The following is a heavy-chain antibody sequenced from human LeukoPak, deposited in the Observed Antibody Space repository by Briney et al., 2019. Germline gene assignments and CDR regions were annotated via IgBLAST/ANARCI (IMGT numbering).Heavy chain of an antibody. J-gene: IGHJ4*02. CDR3: AKDTYSTSPYYFDY. CDR2: ISSGGST. CDR1: GFTFNNYA. D-gene: IGHD1-26*01. V-gene: IGHV3-23*01. Sequence: GGSLRLSCAAAGFTFNNYAMSWVRQAPGKGLKWVSGISSGGSTYYADSVKGRFTISRDNSKNTLYLRMNSLRAEDTAVYYCAKDTYSTSPYYFDYWGQGTLVTVSS.